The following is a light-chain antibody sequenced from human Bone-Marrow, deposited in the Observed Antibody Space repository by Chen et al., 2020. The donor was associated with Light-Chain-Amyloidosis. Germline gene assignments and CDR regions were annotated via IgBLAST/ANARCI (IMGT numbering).Light chain of an antibody. Sequence: SYELTQPPSVSVSPGQMARITCSGDDLPTKYAYWYQQKPGQAPVLVIHRDTERPSGISERFSGSSSGTTATLTISGVQAEDDADYHCQSADSSGTDEVIFGGGTKLTVL. V-gene: IGLV3-25*03. CDR2: RDT. J-gene: IGLJ2*01. CDR3: QSADSSGTDEVI. CDR1: DLPTKY.